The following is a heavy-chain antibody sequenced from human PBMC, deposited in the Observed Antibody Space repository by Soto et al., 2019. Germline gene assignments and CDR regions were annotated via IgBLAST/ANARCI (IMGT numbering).Heavy chain of an antibody. J-gene: IGHJ5*02. CDR1: GYTFTSYD. Sequence: ASVKVSCKASGYTFTSYDINWVRQATGQGLEWMGWMNPNSGNTGYAQKFQGRVTMTRNTSISTAYMELSSLRSEDTAVYYCAGGRDGHNWFDPWGQGTLVTVSS. V-gene: IGHV1-8*01. CDR2: MNPNSGNT. CDR3: AGGRDGHNWFDP.